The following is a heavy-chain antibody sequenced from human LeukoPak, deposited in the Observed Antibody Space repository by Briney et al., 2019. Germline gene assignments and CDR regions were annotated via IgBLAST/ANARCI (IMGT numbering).Heavy chain of an antibody. V-gene: IGHV4-61*01. CDR1: GGSVSSGSYY. CDR3: AREVLSSGWYDAFDI. D-gene: IGHD6-19*01. Sequence: PSETLSLTCTVSGGSVSSGSYYWSWIRQPPGKGLEWIGYIYYSGSTNYNPPLKSRVTISVDTSKNQFSLKLSSVTAADTAVYYCAREVLSSGWYDAFDIWGQGTMVTVSS. J-gene: IGHJ3*02. CDR2: IYYSGST.